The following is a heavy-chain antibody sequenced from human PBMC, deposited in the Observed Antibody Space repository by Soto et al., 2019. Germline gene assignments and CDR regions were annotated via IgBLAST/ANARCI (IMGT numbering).Heavy chain of an antibody. CDR3: ARAHIPYYDFWSGYYTGIKDWFDP. J-gene: IGHJ5*02. CDR1: GYTFTCYY. D-gene: IGHD3-3*01. CDR2: INPNSGGT. V-gene: IGHV1-2*04. Sequence: ASVKVSCKASGYTFTCYYMHWVRQAPGQGLEWMGWINPNSGGTNYAQKFQGWVTMTRDTSISTAYMELSRLRSDDTAVYYCARAHIPYYDFWSGYYTGIKDWFDPWGQGTLVTVSS.